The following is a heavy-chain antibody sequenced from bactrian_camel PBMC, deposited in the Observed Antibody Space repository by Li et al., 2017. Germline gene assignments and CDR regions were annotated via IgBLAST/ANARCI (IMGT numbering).Heavy chain of an antibody. Sequence: HVQLVESGGGSVQPGGSLRLSCAASEYRYSSNCMGWFRQAPGKGLEWVSTVVADGGTTYYADSVKGRFTISRDNAKNTVYLQMNSLKPEDTAVYYCVKGDGVVVTAATSYWGQGTQVTVS. D-gene: IGHD2*01. J-gene: IGHJ4*01. V-gene: IGHV3S1*01. CDR3: VKGDGVVVTAATSY. CDR1: EYRYSSNC. CDR2: VVADGGTT.